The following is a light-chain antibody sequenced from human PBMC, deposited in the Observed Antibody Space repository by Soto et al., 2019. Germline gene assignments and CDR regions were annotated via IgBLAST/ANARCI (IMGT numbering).Light chain of an antibody. V-gene: IGKV3-11*01. CDR2: DTS. CDR3: QQRFSWPPT. J-gene: IGKJ4*01. CDR1: QSVSRY. Sequence: EIGLTQSPATLSLSPGDRATLSCRGSQSVSRYLAWYQQKPGQAPRLLIHDTSTRATGVPDTFSGSGSGTEFTLTISSLEPEDSAMYYCQQRFSWPPTFGGGTHVEIK.